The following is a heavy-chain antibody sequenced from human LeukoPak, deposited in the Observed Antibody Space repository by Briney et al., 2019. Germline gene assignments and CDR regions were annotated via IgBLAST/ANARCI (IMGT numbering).Heavy chain of an antibody. CDR2: INPSGGST. D-gene: IGHD2-2*01. CDR3: ARDGLGYCSSTSCLNVFDP. Sequence: ASVKVSCKASGYTFTSYYMHWVRQAPGQGLEWMGIINPSGGSTSYAQKFQGRVTMTRDTSTSTVYMELSSLRSEDTAVYYCARDGLGYCSSTSCLNVFDPWGQGTLVTVSS. J-gene: IGHJ5*02. V-gene: IGHV1-46*03. CDR1: GYTFTSYY.